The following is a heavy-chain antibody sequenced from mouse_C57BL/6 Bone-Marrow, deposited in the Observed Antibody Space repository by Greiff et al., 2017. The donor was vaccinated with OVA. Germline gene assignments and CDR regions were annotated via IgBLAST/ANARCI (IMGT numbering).Heavy chain of an antibody. J-gene: IGHJ4*01. D-gene: IGHD2-5*01. CDR3: TRGYSNHYAMDY. CDR2: IDPETGGT. CDR1: GYTFTDYE. Sequence: VKLMESGAELVRPGASVTLSCKASGYTFTDYEMHWVKQTPVHGLEWIGAIDPETGGTAYNQKFKGKAILTADKSSSTAYMELRSLTSEDSAVYYCTRGYSNHYAMDYWGQGTSVTVSS. V-gene: IGHV1-15*01.